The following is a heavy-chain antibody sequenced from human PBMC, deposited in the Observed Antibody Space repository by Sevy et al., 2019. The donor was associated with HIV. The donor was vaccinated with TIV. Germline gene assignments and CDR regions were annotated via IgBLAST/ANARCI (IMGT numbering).Heavy chain of an antibody. V-gene: IGHV3-64*04. D-gene: IGHD6-19*01. CDR3: AKAGVRVGGTFDLFYFDY. CDR2: ISGNGGST. Sequence: GGSLRLSCSASGFTFSNYAMHWVRQAPGKGLEYVSVISGNGGSTYYADSVKGRFTISRDNSKNTLYLQMNSLTAEDTAVYYCAKAGVRVGGTFDLFYFDYWGQGTLVTVSS. J-gene: IGHJ4*02. CDR1: GFTFSNYA.